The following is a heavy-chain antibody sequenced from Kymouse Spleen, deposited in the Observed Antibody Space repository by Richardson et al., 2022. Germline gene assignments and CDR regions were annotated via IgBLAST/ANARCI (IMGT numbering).Heavy chain of an antibody. J-gene: IGHJ4*02. V-gene: IGHV4-39*01. CDR1: GGSISSSSYY. D-gene: IGHD3-3*01. CDR2: IYYSGST. Sequence: QLQLQESGPGLVKPSETLSLTCTVSGGSISSSSYYWGWIRQPPGKGLEWIGSIYYSGSTYYNPSLKSRVTISVDTSKNQFSLKLSSVTAADTAVYYCARLWRFLEWSYSFDYWGQGTLVTVSS. CDR3: ARLWRFLEWSYSFDY.